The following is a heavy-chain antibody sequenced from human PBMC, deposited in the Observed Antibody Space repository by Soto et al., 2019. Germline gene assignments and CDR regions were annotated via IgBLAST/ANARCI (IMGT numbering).Heavy chain of an antibody. Sequence: QVHLVQSGAEVKKPGASVKVSCKGSGYGFTTYGITWVRQAPGQGLEWMAWISAHNGNTDYAQNLQARVTVHRDTSTSTAYMELMSLRSDDTAVYYCARGRYGDYWGQGALVTVSS. CDR2: ISAHNGNT. CDR1: GYGFTTYG. CDR3: ARGRYGDY. D-gene: IGHD1-1*01. J-gene: IGHJ4*02. V-gene: IGHV1-18*01.